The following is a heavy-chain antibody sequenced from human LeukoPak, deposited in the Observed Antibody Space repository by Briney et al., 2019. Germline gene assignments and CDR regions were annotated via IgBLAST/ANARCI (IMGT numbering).Heavy chain of an antibody. D-gene: IGHD2-2*01. CDR1: GFTFSSYS. CDR3: AREVYCSSTSCPVDY. J-gene: IGHJ4*02. V-gene: IGHV3-48*01. Sequence: PGGSLRLSCAASGFTFSSYSMNWVRQAPGKGLEWVSYISSSSSTIYYADSVKGRFTISRDNAKNSLYLQMNSLRAEDTAVYYCAREVYCSSTSCPVDYWGQGTLVTVSS. CDR2: ISSSSSTI.